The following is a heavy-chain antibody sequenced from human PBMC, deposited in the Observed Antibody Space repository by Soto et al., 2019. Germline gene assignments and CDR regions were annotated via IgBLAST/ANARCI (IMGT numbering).Heavy chain of an antibody. D-gene: IGHD2-2*01. J-gene: IGHJ4*02. Sequence: ESGGGVVQPGRSLRLSCAASGFTFSSYGMHWVRQAPGKGLEWVAVISYDGSNKYYADSVKGRFTISRDNSKNTLYLQMNSLRAEDTAVYYCAKAGYCSSTSCSTHFDYWGQGTLVTVSS. CDR1: GFTFSSYG. V-gene: IGHV3-30*18. CDR3: AKAGYCSSTSCSTHFDY. CDR2: ISYDGSNK.